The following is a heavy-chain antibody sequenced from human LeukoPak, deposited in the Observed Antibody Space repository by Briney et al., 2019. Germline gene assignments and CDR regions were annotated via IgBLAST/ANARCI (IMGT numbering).Heavy chain of an antibody. Sequence: PGRSLRLSCAASGFTFSDHYLDSVRQAPGQGLECVGRSTHKANSYTTQYAASVKGRFTISRDDAKNSLYLQMDSLKGEDTAVYHCARGVFKGSGCFFDSWGQGTLVTVSS. CDR1: GFTFSDHY. V-gene: IGHV3-72*01. D-gene: IGHD6-19*01. J-gene: IGHJ4*02. CDR3: ARGVFKGSGCFFDS. CDR2: STHKANSYTT.